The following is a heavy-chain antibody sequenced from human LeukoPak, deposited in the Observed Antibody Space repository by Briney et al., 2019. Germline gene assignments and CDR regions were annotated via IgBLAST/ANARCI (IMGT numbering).Heavy chain of an antibody. CDR3: VRECLMVGVYDAFHI. CDR2: INRGSSTI. J-gene: IGHJ3*02. D-gene: IGHD1-26*01. CDR1: GFTFSSYG. Sequence: GGSLSLSCVVSGFTFSSYGMNWVRQAPGLGLEWVSYINRGSSTIYYADSVRGRFTISRDNAKNSLYLRMNSLRDEDTALYCGVRECLMVGVYDAFHIWGQGTMVTVSS. V-gene: IGHV3-48*02.